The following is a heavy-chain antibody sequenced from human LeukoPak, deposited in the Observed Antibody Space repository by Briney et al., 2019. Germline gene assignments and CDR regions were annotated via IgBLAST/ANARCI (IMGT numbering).Heavy chain of an antibody. Sequence: ASVKVSCKASGYTFTSYGISWVRQAAGKGLEWMGWISAYNGNTNYAPKLQGRVTMPTDTSTSTSYMELRSLTSDDTAVYSCAREEIRSRCYRGAYYFAYCDQGTLVTVSA. V-gene: IGHV1-18*01. D-gene: IGHD6-13*01. CDR1: GYTFTSYG. J-gene: IGHJ4*02. CDR3: AREEIRSRCYRGAYYFAY. CDR2: ISAYNGNT.